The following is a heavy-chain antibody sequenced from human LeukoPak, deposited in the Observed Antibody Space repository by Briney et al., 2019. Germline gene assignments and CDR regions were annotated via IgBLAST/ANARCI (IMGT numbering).Heavy chain of an antibody. CDR1: GYRFTSYW. J-gene: IGHJ6*04. CDR2: IDPSDSYT. V-gene: IGHV5-10-1*01. D-gene: IGHD3-10*01. Sequence: GESLQISCKGSGYRFTSYWISWVRQLHGKGLEWMGRIDPSDSYTNYSPSFQGHVTISADKSISTAYLEWSSLKASDTAMYYCASWDGSGSYYHYYGMDVWGRGTTVTVSS. CDR3: ASWDGSGSYYHYYGMDV.